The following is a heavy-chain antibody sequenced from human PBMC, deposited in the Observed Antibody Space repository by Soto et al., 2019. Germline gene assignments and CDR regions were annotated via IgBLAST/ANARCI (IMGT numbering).Heavy chain of an antibody. V-gene: IGHV3-21*01. Sequence: EVQLVESGGGLVKPGGSLRLSCAASGFTFSRYSMNWVRQAPGKGLEWVSSISSSSSYIYYADSVKGRFTISRDNAKNSLYLQMNSLRAEDTAVYYCARVGGYYYYYMDVWGKGTTVTVSS. D-gene: IGHD2-15*01. CDR3: ARVGGYYYYYMDV. CDR1: GFTFSRYS. CDR2: ISSSSSYI. J-gene: IGHJ6*03.